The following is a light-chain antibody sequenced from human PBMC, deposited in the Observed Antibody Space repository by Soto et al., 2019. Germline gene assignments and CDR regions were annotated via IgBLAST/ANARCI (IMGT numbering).Light chain of an antibody. J-gene: IGLJ2*01. CDR1: SSDVGAYNY. Sequence: QSALTQPASVSGSPGQSITISCTGTSSDVGAYNYVSWYQQHPGKAPKLMIFEVIDRPSGVSNRFSGSKSGNTASLTIYGLKDEDEADYYCSSYTSSNTLVFGGGTKL. CDR2: EVI. CDR3: SSYTSSNTLV. V-gene: IGLV2-14*01.